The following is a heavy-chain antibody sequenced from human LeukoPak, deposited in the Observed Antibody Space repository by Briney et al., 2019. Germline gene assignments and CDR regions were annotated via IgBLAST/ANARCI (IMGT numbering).Heavy chain of an antibody. CDR2: ISYDGSNK. CDR1: GFTFSSYA. V-gene: IGHV3-30*04. D-gene: IGHD3-10*01. Sequence: GGSLRLSCAASGFTFSSYAMHWVRQAPGKGLEWVAVISYDGSNKYYADSVKGRFTISRDNSKNTLYLQMNSLRAEDTAVYYCARSYGSGISIYYYYMDVWGKGTTVTVSS. J-gene: IGHJ6*03. CDR3: ARSYGSGISIYYYYMDV.